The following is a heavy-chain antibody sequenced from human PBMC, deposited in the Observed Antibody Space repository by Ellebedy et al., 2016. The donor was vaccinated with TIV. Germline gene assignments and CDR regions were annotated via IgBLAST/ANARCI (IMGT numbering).Heavy chain of an antibody. CDR2: INHSGST. Sequence: GSLRLXXAVYGGSFSGYYWSWIRQPPGKGLEWIGEINHSGSTNYNPSLKSRVTISVDTSKNQFSLKLSSVTAEDTAVYYCARGLMVRGVIRSYYHYMDVWGKGTTVTVSS. CDR3: ARGLMVRGVIRSYYHYMDV. CDR1: GGSFSGYY. D-gene: IGHD3-10*01. V-gene: IGHV4-34*01. J-gene: IGHJ6*03.